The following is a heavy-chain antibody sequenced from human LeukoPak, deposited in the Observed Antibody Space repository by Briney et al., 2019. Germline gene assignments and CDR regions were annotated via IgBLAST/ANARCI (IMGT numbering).Heavy chain of an antibody. CDR1: GFTFSSYA. CDR3: AKDVY. J-gene: IGHJ4*02. V-gene: IGHV3-30-3*01. Sequence: GGSLRLSCAASGFTFSSYAMHWVRQAPGKGLEWVAVISYDGSNKYYADSVKGRFTISRDNSKNTLYLQMNSLRAEDTAVYYCAKDVYWDQGTLVTVSS. CDR2: ISYDGSNK.